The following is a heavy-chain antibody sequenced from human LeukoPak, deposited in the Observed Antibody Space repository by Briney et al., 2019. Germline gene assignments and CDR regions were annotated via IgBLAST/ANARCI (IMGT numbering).Heavy chain of an antibody. CDR3: ARTPLRGYSYGTLDY. D-gene: IGHD5-18*01. CDR2: ISYDGSNK. CDR1: GFTFSSYG. Sequence: GGSLRLSCAASGFTFSSYGMHWVRQAPGKGLEWVAVISYDGSNKYYADSVKGRFTISRDNSKNTLYLQMNSLRAEDTAVYYCARTPLRGYSYGTLDYWGQGTLVTVSS. J-gene: IGHJ4*02. V-gene: IGHV3-30*03.